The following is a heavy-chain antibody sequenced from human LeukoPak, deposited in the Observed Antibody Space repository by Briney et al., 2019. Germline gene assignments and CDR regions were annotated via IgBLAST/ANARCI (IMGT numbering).Heavy chain of an antibody. CDR2: IRSSGADI. CDR1: GFIFRDYT. V-gene: IGHV3-21*05. Sequence: GGSLRLSCAASGFIFRDYTMTWVRQAPGKGLEWVSHIRSSGADIRYADSVKGRFTISRDDAKNSLFLQMNSLRAEDTAVYYCARCGGSCFSWFDPWGQGTLVTVSS. J-gene: IGHJ5*02. D-gene: IGHD2-15*01. CDR3: ARCGGSCFSWFDP.